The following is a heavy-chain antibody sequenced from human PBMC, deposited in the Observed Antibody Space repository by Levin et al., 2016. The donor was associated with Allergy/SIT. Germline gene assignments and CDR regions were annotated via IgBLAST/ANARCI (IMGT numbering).Heavy chain of an antibody. Sequence: GGSLRLSCVASGFTFDDYGMSWVRQVPGKGLEWVSGINWNGGSTGYADSVKGRFTISRDNSKNTLYLQMNSLRAEDTAVYYCARSGDYYGSGTYWADYFYYYMDVWGKGTTVTVSS. CDR2: INWNGGST. D-gene: IGHD3-10*01. CDR3: ARSGDYYGSGTYWADYFYYYMDV. V-gene: IGHV3-20*04. J-gene: IGHJ6*03. CDR1: GFTFDDYG.